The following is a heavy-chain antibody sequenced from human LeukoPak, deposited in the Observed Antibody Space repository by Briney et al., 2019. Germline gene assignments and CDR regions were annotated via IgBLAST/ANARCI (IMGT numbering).Heavy chain of an antibody. D-gene: IGHD6-13*01. V-gene: IGHV3-30*18. J-gene: IGHJ4*02. CDR1: EFTYSNYV. CDR3: AKDPRRYSRTGGYFDY. CDR2: ISYDGSNK. Sequence: GGSLRLSCAASEFTYSNYVMHWVRQAPGKGLEWVAVISYDGSNKYYADSVKGRCTISRDNSKNTLYLQMNSLRAEDTAVYYCAKDPRRYSRTGGYFDYWGQGTLVTVSS.